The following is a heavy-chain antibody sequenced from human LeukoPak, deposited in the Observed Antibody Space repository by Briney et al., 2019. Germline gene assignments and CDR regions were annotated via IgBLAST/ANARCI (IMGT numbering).Heavy chain of an antibody. Sequence: GESLKISCKGSGYSFTRYWIGWVRQMPGKGLEWMGMIYPGDSDTRYSPSFQGQVTISADKSISTAYLQWSSLKASDTAMYYCARHLFAYSSSSAAFDIWGQGTMVTVSS. V-gene: IGHV5-51*01. J-gene: IGHJ3*02. CDR3: ARHLFAYSSSSAAFDI. CDR2: IYPGDSDT. D-gene: IGHD6-6*01. CDR1: GYSFTRYW.